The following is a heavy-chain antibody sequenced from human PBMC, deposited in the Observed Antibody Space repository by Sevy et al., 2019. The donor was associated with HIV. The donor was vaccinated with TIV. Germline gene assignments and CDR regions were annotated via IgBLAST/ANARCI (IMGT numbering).Heavy chain of an antibody. CDR2: IWNDRSNK. Sequence: GGSLRLSCAASGFTFSSYGMHWVRQAPGKGLEWVAVIWNDRSNKHYANSVKGRFTISRENAKNTLYLQMNSLRSEDTAVYYCARDGGGDYFDYWGQGTLVTVSS. V-gene: IGHV3-33*01. J-gene: IGHJ4*02. CDR1: GFTFSSYG. D-gene: IGHD3-16*01. CDR3: ARDGGGDYFDY.